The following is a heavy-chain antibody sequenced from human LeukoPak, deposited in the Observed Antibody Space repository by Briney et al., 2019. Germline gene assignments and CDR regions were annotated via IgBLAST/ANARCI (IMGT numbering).Heavy chain of an antibody. Sequence: GGSLRLSCAASGFTVSSTYMSWVRQAPGKGLEWVSVMYGSGGTYYADSMKGRFTISRDNSKNTLYLQMNSLRAEDTAVYYCARFYGDLVNHWYFDLWGRGTLVTVSS. J-gene: IGHJ2*01. V-gene: IGHV3-53*01. CDR2: MYGSGGT. D-gene: IGHD4-17*01. CDR1: GFTVSSTY. CDR3: ARFYGDLVNHWYFDL.